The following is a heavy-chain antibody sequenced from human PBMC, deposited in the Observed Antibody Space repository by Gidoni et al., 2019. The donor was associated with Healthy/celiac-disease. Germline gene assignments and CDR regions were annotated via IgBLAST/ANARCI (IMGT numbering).Heavy chain of an antibody. V-gene: IGHV3-48*02. J-gene: IGHJ5*02. Sequence: EVPLVESGGGLAQPGGSLRLSCAASGFTFSSYSMNLVRQAPGKGLEWVSYISSSSSTIYYADSVKGRFTISRDNAKNSLYLQMNSLRDEDTAVYYCARVNLRRGNWFDPWGQGTLVTVSS. CDR3: ARVNLRRGNWFDP. CDR1: GFTFSSYS. CDR2: ISSSSSTI.